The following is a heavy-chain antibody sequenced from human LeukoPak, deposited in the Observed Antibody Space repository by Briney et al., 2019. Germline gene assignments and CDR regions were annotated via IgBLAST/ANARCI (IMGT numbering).Heavy chain of an antibody. CDR1: GFGLHTFA. D-gene: IGHD5-24*01. CDR2: ITKYDGRL. J-gene: IGHJ4*02. CDR3: AKDHSADGWPTFEY. V-gene: IGHV3-23*01. Sequence: GGSLRLSCAVSGFGLHTFAMSWVRLAPGKGVEWLASITKYDGRLYYAGSVRGRFTISRDTSQNELYLQMDSLRADDSAIYFCAKDHSADGWPTFEYWGRGTLVSVSS.